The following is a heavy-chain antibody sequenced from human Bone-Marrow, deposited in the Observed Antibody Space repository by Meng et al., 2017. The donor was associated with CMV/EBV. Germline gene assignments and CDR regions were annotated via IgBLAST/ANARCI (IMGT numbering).Heavy chain of an antibody. CDR2: ISYDGSNK. D-gene: IGHD3-3*01. J-gene: IGHJ5*02. V-gene: IGHV3-30-3*01. Sequence: GGSLRLSCAASGFTFSSYAMHWVRQAPGKGLEWVAVISYDGSNKYYADSVKGRFTISRDNSKNTLYLQMNSLRAEDTAVYYCAKDEDAGYYDFWSDYYTWGQGTLVTASS. CDR1: GFTFSSYA. CDR3: AKDEDAGYYDFWSDYYT.